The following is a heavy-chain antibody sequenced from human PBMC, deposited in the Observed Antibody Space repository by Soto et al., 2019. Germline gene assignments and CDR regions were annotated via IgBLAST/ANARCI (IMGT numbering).Heavy chain of an antibody. CDR1: GGSISSSSYY. CDR3: ARHQWNYDFWSGAGGGFDP. CDR2: IYYSGST. Sequence: QLQLQESGPGLVKPSETLSLTCTVSGGSISSSSYYWGWIRQPPGKGLEWIGSIYYSGSTYYNPSLKSRVTISVDTSKNQFSLKLSSVTAADTAVYYCARHQWNYDFWSGAGGGFDPWGQGTLVTVSS. J-gene: IGHJ5*02. V-gene: IGHV4-39*01. D-gene: IGHD3-3*01.